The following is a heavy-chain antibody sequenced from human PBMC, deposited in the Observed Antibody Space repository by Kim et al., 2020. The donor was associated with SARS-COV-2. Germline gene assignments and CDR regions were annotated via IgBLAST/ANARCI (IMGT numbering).Heavy chain of an antibody. Sequence: GGSLRLSCTASGFTFGDYAMSWVRQAPGKGLEWVGFIRSKAYGGTTEYAASVKGRFTISRDDSKSIAYLQMNSLKTEDTAVYYCTRDHPVGGYFDYWGQGTLVTVSS. CDR1: GFTFGDYA. CDR3: TRDHPVGGYFDY. J-gene: IGHJ4*02. V-gene: IGHV3-49*04. CDR2: IRSKAYGGTT. D-gene: IGHD3-10*01.